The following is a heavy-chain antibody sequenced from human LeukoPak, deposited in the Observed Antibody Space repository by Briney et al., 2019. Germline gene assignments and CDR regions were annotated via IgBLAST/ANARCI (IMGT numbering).Heavy chain of an antibody. CDR3: ARDTAASLNAFDI. V-gene: IGHV4-59*01. J-gene: IGHJ3*02. CDR2: VYYTGST. CDR1: GGSLSNYY. D-gene: IGHD2-2*01. Sequence: SETLSLTCTVSGGSLSNYYWSWIRQPPGKGLEWIGYVYYTGSTNYNPSLKSRVAISVDTSKNRFSLKLNSVTAADTAVYYCARDTAASLNAFDIWGQGTMVTVSS.